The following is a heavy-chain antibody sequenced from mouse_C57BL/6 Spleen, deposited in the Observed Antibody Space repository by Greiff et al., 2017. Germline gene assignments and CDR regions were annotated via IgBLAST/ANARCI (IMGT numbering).Heavy chain of an antibody. Sequence: EVQLQQSGPELVQPGASVKISCKASGYSFTGYYMNWVKQSPEKSLEWIGEINPSTGGTTYNQKFKAKATLTVDKSSSTAYMQLKSLTSEDSAVYYCARDDGYPFAYWGQGTLVTVSA. CDR1: GYSFTGYY. CDR3: ARDDGYPFAY. D-gene: IGHD2-3*01. CDR2: INPSTGGT. J-gene: IGHJ3*01. V-gene: IGHV1-42*01.